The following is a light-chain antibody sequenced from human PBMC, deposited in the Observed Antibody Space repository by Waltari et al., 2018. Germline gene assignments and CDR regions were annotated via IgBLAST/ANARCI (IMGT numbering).Light chain of an antibody. CDR3: HQIASLPRT. CDR1: QSIGSR. J-gene: IGKJ1*01. Sequence: EIVLTQSPDFQSVTPEEKVTITCRASQSIGSRLHGYQQKPNQSPKRLIKYASQSISGGPSRFSGSGSGTDFTLTINSLEAEDAAVYYCHQIASLPRTFGPGTKVEIK. CDR2: YAS. V-gene: IGKV6D-21*02.